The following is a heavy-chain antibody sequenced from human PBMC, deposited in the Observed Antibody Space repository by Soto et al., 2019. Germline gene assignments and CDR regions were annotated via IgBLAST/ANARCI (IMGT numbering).Heavy chain of an antibody. CDR3: ARGDSTDCSNGVCSFFYNHDMDV. Sequence: ASVKVSCKASGYSLTDYHIHWVRQAPGQGLEWPGRINPKSGGTSTAQKFQGWVTMTTDTSISTASMELTRLTSDDTAIYYCARGDSTDCSNGVCSFFYNHDMDVWGQGTTVTVSS. CDR1: GYSLTDYH. D-gene: IGHD2-8*01. J-gene: IGHJ6*02. V-gene: IGHV1-2*04. CDR2: INPKSGGT.